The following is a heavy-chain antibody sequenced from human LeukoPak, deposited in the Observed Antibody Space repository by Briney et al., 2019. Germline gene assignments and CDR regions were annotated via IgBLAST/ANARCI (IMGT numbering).Heavy chain of an antibody. CDR2: ISGSGGST. J-gene: IGHJ4*02. CDR1: GFTFSTYA. Sequence: GGSLRLSCAASGFTFSTYAVTWVRQAPGKGLEWVSAISGSGGSTYYADSVKGRFTISRDNSKNTLYLQMNSLRAEDTAVYYCAKGTVTTGDDYWGQGTLVTVSS. CDR3: AKGTVTTGDDY. V-gene: IGHV3-23*01. D-gene: IGHD4-11*01.